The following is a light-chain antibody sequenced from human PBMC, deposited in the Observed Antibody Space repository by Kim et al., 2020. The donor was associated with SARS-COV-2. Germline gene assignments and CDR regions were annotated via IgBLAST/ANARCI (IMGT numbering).Light chain of an antibody. CDR3: QSYDSSLSGYV. V-gene: IGLV1-40*01. CDR1: SSNIGAGYD. CDR2: GNS. Sequence: QSVLTQPPSVSGAPGQRVTISCTGSSSNIGAGYDVHWYQHLPGTVPKLLIYGNSNRPSGVPDRFSGSKSGTSASLAITGLQAEDEADYCCQSYDSSLSGYVFGTGTKVTVL. J-gene: IGLJ1*01.